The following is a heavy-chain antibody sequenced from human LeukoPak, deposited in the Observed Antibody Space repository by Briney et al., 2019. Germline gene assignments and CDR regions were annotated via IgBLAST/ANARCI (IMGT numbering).Heavy chain of an antibody. CDR3: ARATFWSGYQRDSWYMDV. J-gene: IGHJ6*03. V-gene: IGHV3-66*02. CDR1: GFTFSSNY. Sequence: GGSLRLSCAASGFTFSSNYMTWVRQAQGKGLEGVSVIYSGGSTYYADSVKGRFTISRDNSENTLYLHMNSLRAEDTAVYYCARATFWSGYQRDSWYMDVWGKGTTVTVSS. D-gene: IGHD3-3*01. CDR2: IYSGGST.